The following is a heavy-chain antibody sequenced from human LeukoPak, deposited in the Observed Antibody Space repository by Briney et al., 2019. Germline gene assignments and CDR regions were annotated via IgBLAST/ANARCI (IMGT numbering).Heavy chain of an antibody. Sequence: HPGRSLRLSCAASGFTFSTYAMSWVRQAPGKGLEWVSAISGSGGSTYYADSVKGRFTISRDNSKNTLYLQINSLRAEDTAIYYCAKDRRNWGSRVDYWGQGTLVTVSS. CDR2: ISGSGGST. D-gene: IGHD7-27*01. CDR3: AKDRRNWGSRVDY. CDR1: GFTFSTYA. V-gene: IGHV3-23*01. J-gene: IGHJ4*02.